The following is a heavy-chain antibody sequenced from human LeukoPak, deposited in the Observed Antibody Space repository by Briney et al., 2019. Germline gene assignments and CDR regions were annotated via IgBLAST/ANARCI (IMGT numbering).Heavy chain of an antibody. D-gene: IGHD2-15*01. V-gene: IGHV3-23*01. Sequence: GSLRLSCAASGFTFSNYAMSWVRQAPGKGLEWVSGISGSGSGTYYADSVKGRFTISRDNSKNTLSLQMNSLRAEDTAVYYCAKGVVVVAATPFDSWGQGTLVTVSS. CDR1: GFTFSNYA. CDR3: AKGVVVVAATPFDS. CDR2: ISGSGSGT. J-gene: IGHJ4*02.